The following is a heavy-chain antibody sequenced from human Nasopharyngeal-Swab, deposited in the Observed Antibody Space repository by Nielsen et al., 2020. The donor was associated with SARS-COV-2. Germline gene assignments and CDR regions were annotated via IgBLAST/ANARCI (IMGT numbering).Heavy chain of an antibody. V-gene: IGHV3-21*05. CDR2: ISSSSSYI. CDR3: ARDGYSSGWYGGWFDP. Sequence: GESLKISCAASGFTFSSYSMNWVRQAPGKGLEWVSYISSSSSYIYYADSVKGRFTISRDNAKNSLYLQMNSLRAEDTAVYYCARDGYSSGWYGGWFDPWGQGTLVTVSS. CDR1: GFTFSSYS. J-gene: IGHJ5*02. D-gene: IGHD6-19*01.